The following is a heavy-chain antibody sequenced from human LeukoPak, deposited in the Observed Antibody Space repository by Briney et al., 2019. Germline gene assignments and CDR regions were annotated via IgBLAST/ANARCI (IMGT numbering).Heavy chain of an antibody. V-gene: IGHV1-2*02. J-gene: IGHJ3*02. D-gene: IGHD3-9*01. CDR1: GYTFTGSY. CDR2: INPNSGGT. CDR3: ARDLLRYFDWLFHDAFDI. Sequence: ASVKVSCKASGYTFTGSYMHWVRQAPGQGLEWMGWINPNSGGTNYAQKFQGRVTMTRDTSISTAYMELSRLRSDDTAVYYCARDLLRYFDWLFHDAFDIWGQGTMVTVSS.